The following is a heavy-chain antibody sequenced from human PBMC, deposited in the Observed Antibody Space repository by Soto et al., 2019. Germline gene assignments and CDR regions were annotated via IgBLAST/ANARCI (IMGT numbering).Heavy chain of an antibody. CDR3: ARGGNYDYYGMDV. CDR2: INPNSGGT. CDR1: GYTFTGYY. Sequence: ASVKGSCKASGYTFTGYYMHWVRQAPGQGLEWMGWINPNSGGTNYAQKFQGRVTMTRDTSISTAYMELSRLRYGDTAVYYCARGGNYDYYGMDVWRQGTTVTV. V-gene: IGHV1-2*02. D-gene: IGHD4-4*01. J-gene: IGHJ6*02.